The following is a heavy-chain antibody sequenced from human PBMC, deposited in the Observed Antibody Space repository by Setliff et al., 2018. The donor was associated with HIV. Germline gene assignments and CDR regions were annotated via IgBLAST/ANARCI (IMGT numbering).Heavy chain of an antibody. CDR2: VNHNGNI. CDR1: GVPFSDYY. J-gene: IGHJ4*02. Sequence: SETLSLTCGLNGVPFSDYYWNWIRQSPGKGLEWIVEVNHNGNINYNPSLQSRVTVSVDTSKPQFSLKMNSVTAADTAVYYCAITIVGVTTEMYWGQGTLVTVPA. V-gene: IGHV4-34*01. D-gene: IGHD2-21*02. CDR3: AITIVGVTTEMY.